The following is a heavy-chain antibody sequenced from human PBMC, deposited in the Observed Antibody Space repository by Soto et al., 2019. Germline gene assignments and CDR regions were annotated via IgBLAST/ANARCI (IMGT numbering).Heavy chain of an antibody. CDR2: IGLFEGNT. V-gene: IGHV3-23*01. CDR3: AIIPAFMVRTPRHN. CDR1: GFTFSDSS. D-gene: IGHD2-21*01. J-gene: IGHJ4*02. Sequence: VQLSESGGGLVQPGGSLRLSCLTCGFTFSDSSMNWVRQAPGQGLGWVSSIGLFEGNTYYADSVKGRFTISRDNSKSTLYLQMNDLRVEETAVYYCAIIPAFMVRTPRHNGGQGTAGIVSP.